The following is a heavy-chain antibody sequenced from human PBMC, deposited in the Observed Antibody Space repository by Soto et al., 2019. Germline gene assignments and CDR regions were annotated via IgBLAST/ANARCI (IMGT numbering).Heavy chain of an antibody. Sequence: ASVKVSCKASGGTFSSYAISWVRQAPGQGLEWMGGIIPIFGTANYAQKFQGRVTITADESTSTAYMELSSLRSEDTAVYYCARVITTPTSLDIWGQGTMVTVSS. CDR3: ARVITTPTSLDI. CDR2: IIPIFGTA. J-gene: IGHJ3*02. D-gene: IGHD4-4*01. V-gene: IGHV1-69*13. CDR1: GGTFSSYA.